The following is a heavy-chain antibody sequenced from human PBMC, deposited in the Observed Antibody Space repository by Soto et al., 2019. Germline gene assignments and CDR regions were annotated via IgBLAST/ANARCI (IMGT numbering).Heavy chain of an antibody. V-gene: IGHV3-53*01. J-gene: IGHJ4*02. Sequence: VQLVESGGGLIQPGGSLRPSCAASGFTVSNNHMTWVRQAAGKGLELVSFVHGGGSTSYADSVKGRFTISRDNSKNTLYLQMDSLRAEDTAIYYCAGRLTTAASLDYWGRGTLVTVSS. CDR2: VHGGGST. CDR1: GFTVSNNH. D-gene: IGHD3-16*01. CDR3: AGRLTTAASLDY.